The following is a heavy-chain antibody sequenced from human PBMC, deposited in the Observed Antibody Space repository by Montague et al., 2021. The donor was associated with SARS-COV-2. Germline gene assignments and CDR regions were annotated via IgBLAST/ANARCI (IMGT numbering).Heavy chain of an antibody. Sequence: CAISGDSVASNRATWHWIRHSPSIGFEWLVRTYYRSRWSNDYAVSVRSRIIINPDTSTNQFSLQLSSVTPEDTAAYFCARERWAVGVSFDYWGQGTLVTVSS. CDR2: TYYRSRWSN. D-gene: IGHD1-26*01. CDR1: GDSVASNRAT. V-gene: IGHV6-1*01. CDR3: ARERWAVGVSFDY. J-gene: IGHJ4*02.